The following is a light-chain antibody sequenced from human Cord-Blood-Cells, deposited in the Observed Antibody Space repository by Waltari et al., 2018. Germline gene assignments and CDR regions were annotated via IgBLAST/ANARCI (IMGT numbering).Light chain of an antibody. J-gene: IGKJ1*01. CDR1: QSTSSY. CDR2: AAS. V-gene: IGKV1-39*01. CDR3: QQSDSTPWT. Sequence: DIQMTQSPSSMSASVGHRVNITCRASQSTSSYLNWYQQKPGKAPKLLIYAASSLQSGVPSRFSGSGSGTEFTLTISSLQPEDFATYYCQQSDSTPWTFGQGTKVEIK.